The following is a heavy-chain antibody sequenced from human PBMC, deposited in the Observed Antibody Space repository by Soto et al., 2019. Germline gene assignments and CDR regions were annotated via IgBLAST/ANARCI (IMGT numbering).Heavy chain of an antibody. D-gene: IGHD4-17*01. V-gene: IGHV1-3*01. CDR2: INAGNGNT. J-gene: IGHJ4*02. CDR1: GYTFTSYA. Sequence: QVQLVQSGAEVKKPGASVKVSCKASGYTFTSYAMHWVRQAPGQRLEWMGWINAGNGNTKYSQKFQGRVTITRDTSASTAYMELSSLRSEDTAVYYCARDQSGDGDHHVYFDYWGQGTLVTVSS. CDR3: ARDQSGDGDHHVYFDY.